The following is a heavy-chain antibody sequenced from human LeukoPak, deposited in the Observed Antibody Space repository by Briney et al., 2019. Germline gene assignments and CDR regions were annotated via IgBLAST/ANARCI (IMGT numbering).Heavy chain of an antibody. Sequence: ASVTVSCNASGYTFTSYDINWVRQATGQELDWIGWMNPNSGNTGYAQKFQGRVTTTRNTSISTAYMELSSLRSEDTAVYYCARGTYYGSGTVDYWGQGTLVTVSS. J-gene: IGHJ4*02. CDR1: GYTFTSYD. D-gene: IGHD3-10*01. CDR3: ARGTYYGSGTVDY. CDR2: MNPNSGNT. V-gene: IGHV1-8*01.